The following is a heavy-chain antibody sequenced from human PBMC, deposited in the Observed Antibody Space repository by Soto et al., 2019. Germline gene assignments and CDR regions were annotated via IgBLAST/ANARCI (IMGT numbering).Heavy chain of an antibody. CDR2: ISAYNGNT. Sequence: ASVKVSCKASGYTFTSYGISWVLQAPGQGLEWMGWISAYNGNTNYAQKLQGRVTMTTDTSTSTAYMELRSLRSDDTAVYYCARLSYYYDGSGYYWFDPWGQGTLVTVSS. J-gene: IGHJ5*02. CDR3: ARLSYYYDGSGYYWFDP. V-gene: IGHV1-18*04. D-gene: IGHD3-22*01. CDR1: GYTFTSYG.